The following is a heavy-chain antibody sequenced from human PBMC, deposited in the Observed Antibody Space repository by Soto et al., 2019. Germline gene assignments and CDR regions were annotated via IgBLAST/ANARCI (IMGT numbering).Heavy chain of an antibody. CDR2: ISYDGSNK. CDR3: ARVRSSSGRAHFDY. CDR1: GFTFSSYA. Sequence: QVQLVESGGGVVQPGRSLRLSCAASGFTFSSYAMHWVRQAPGKGLEWVAVISYDGSNKYYADSVKGRFTISRDNYKNALDLQMNSLRAEDTAGYYCARVRSSSGRAHFDYWGQGTLVTVSS. J-gene: IGHJ4*02. V-gene: IGHV3-30-3*01. D-gene: IGHD2-15*01.